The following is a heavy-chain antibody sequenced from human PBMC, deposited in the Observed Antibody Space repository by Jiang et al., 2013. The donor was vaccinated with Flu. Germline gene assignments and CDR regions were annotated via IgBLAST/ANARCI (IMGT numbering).Heavy chain of an antibody. CDR1: GGSFSGYY. CDR2: INHSGST. CDR3: ARGGKIAVAVERVFDY. J-gene: IGHJ4*02. D-gene: IGHD6-19*01. Sequence: LLKPSETLSLTCAVYGGSFSGYYWSWIRQPPGKGLEWIGEINHSGSTNYNPSLKSRVTISVDTSKNQFSLKLSSVTAADTAVYYCARGGKIAVAVERVFDYWGQGTLVTVSS. V-gene: IGHV4-34*01.